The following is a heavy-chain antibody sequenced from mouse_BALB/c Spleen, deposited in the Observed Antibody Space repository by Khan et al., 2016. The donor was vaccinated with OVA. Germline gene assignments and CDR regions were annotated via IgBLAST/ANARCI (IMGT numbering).Heavy chain of an antibody. D-gene: IGHD2-3*01. Sequence: EVELVEPGGGLVQPGGSRKLSCAASGFTFSGFGMHWVRQAPEKGLEWVAYISSGSSTIYYADTLKGRFTISRDNPKNTLFLQMTSLRSEDTAMYYCERTRIYDGGYGGAMDYWGQGTSVTVSS. CDR1: GFTFSGFG. CDR2: ISSGSSTI. J-gene: IGHJ4*01. CDR3: ERTRIYDGGYGGAMDY. V-gene: IGHV5-17*02.